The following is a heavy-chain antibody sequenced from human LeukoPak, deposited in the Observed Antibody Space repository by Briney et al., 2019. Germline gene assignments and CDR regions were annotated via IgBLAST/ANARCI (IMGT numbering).Heavy chain of an antibody. J-gene: IGHJ6*03. V-gene: IGHV4-39*01. CDR1: GGSISSSSYY. CDR3: ARQGGSSSPYYYYYMDV. D-gene: IGHD6-13*01. Sequence: SETLSLTCTVSGGSISSSSYYWGWIRQPPGKGLEWIGRIYYSGSTYYNPSLKSRVTISVDTSKNQFSLKLSSVTAADTAVYYCARQGGSSSPYYYYYMDVWGKGTTVTVSS. CDR2: IYYSGST.